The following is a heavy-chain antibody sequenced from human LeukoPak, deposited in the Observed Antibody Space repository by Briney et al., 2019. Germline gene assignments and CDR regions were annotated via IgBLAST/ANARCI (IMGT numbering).Heavy chain of an antibody. V-gene: IGHV1-2*06. CDR3: ARDYEGGELLYHY. CDR2: INPNSGGT. J-gene: IGHJ4*02. Sequence: ASVKVSCKASGYTFTGYQIHWVRQAPGQGLEWMGRINPNSGGTNYAQKFQGRVTMTRDTSISTACMELSRLRSDDTAVYYCARDYEGGELLYHYWGQGTLVTVSS. D-gene: IGHD1-26*01. CDR1: GYTFTGYQ.